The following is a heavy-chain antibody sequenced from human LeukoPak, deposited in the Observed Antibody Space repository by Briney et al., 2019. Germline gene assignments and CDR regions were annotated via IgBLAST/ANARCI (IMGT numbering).Heavy chain of an antibody. D-gene: IGHD1-26*01. CDR1: GFTFRSYT. CDR2: ITSSSNYI. V-gene: IGHV3-21*01. CDR3: ARDKTTHSGATTYAFDI. Sequence: GGSLRLSCAASGFTFRSYTLNWVRQAPGKGLEWVSSITSSSNYIYYADSVKGRFTISRDNAKNSLYLQVNSLRAEDTAVYYCARDKTTHSGATTYAFDIWGQGTMVTVSS. J-gene: IGHJ3*02.